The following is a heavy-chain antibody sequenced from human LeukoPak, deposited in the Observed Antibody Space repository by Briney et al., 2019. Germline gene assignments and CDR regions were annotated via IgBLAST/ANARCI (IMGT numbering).Heavy chain of an antibody. CDR3: AKDWDSSGQITSDAFDI. D-gene: IGHD3-22*01. Sequence: AGGSLRLSCAASGFTFSNAWMSWVRQAPGKGLEWVSGISWNSGSIGYADSVKGRFTISRDNAKNSLYLQMNSLRAEDTALYYCAKDWDSSGQITSDAFDIWGQGTMVTVSS. CDR1: GFTFSNAW. V-gene: IGHV3-9*01. CDR2: ISWNSGSI. J-gene: IGHJ3*02.